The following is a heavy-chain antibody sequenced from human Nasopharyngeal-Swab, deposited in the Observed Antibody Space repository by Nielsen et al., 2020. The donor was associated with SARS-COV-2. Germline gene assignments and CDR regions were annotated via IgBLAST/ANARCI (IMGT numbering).Heavy chain of an antibody. Sequence: ASVKVCKASGYTFTSYYIHWVRQAPGQGLEWMGIINPSGGSTSYAQKFQGRATMTRDTSTSTVYMELSSLTSEDTAVYYCARSPYSSGWYYFDYWGQGTLVTVSS. V-gene: IGHV1-46*01. CDR3: ARSPYSSGWYYFDY. D-gene: IGHD6-19*01. CDR1: GYTFTSYY. J-gene: IGHJ4*02. CDR2: INPSGGST.